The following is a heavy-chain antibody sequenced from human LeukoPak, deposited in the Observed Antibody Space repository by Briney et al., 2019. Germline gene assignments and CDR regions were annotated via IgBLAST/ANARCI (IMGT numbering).Heavy chain of an antibody. Sequence: GRSLRLSCAASGFTFSSYGMHWVRQAPGKGLEWVAVISYDGSNKYYADSVKGRFTISRDNSKNTLYLQMNSLRAEDTAVYYCARVDYSGSYHFDYWGQGTLVTVSS. J-gene: IGHJ4*02. CDR3: ARVDYSGSYHFDY. V-gene: IGHV3-30*03. D-gene: IGHD1-26*01. CDR2: ISYDGSNK. CDR1: GFTFSSYG.